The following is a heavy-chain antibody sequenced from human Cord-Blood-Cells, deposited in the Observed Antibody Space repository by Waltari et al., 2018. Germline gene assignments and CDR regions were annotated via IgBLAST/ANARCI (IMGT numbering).Heavy chain of an antibody. D-gene: IGHD2-21*01. CDR2: INPNSGGT. Sequence: QVQLVQSGAEVKKPGASVKVSCKASGYTFTGYYMHWVRQAPGQGLEWMGWINPNSGGTNYAQKFQGRVTMTRDTSISTAYMELSRLRSDDTAVYYCARVFGACGGDCYEGLDFDYWGQGTLVTVSS. J-gene: IGHJ4*02. V-gene: IGHV1-2*02. CDR1: GYTFTGYY. CDR3: ARVFGACGGDCYEGLDFDY.